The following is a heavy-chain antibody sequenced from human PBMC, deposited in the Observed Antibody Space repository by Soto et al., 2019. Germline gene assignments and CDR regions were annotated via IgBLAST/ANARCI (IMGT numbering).Heavy chain of an antibody. Sequence: PGGSLRLSCAASGFTSSNYWMHWVRQAPGKGLVWVSRIKSDGSSTSYADSVKGRFTISRDDSKNTLYLQMNSLKTEDTAVYYCTTDPAYYDILTGPQPPGYYYYYGMDVWGQGTTVTVSS. CDR1: GFTSSNYW. V-gene: IGHV3-74*01. D-gene: IGHD3-9*01. J-gene: IGHJ6*02. CDR3: TTDPAYYDILTGPQPPGYYYYYGMDV. CDR2: IKSDGSST.